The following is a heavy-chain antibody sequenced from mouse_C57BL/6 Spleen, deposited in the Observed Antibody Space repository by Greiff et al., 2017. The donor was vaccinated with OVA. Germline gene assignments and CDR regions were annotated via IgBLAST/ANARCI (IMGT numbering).Heavy chain of an antibody. CDR2: IYPGDGDT. Sequence: QVQLKQSGPELVKPGASVKISCKASGYAFSSSWMNWVKQRPGKGLEWIGRIYPGDGDTNYNGKFKGKATLTADKSSSTAYMQLSSLTSEDSAVYFCARYGYYGWGSYAMDYWGQGTSVTVSS. J-gene: IGHJ4*01. D-gene: IGHD2-3*01. CDR1: GYAFSSSW. CDR3: ARYGYYGWGSYAMDY. V-gene: IGHV1-82*01.